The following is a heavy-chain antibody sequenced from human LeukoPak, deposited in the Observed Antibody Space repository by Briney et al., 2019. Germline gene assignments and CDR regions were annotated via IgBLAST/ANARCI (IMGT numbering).Heavy chain of an antibody. V-gene: IGHV4-4*07. CDR2: IYSSGST. CDR3: VRDPMGYYYGSGRPYYYGMDV. CDR1: GGSISTYY. J-gene: IGHJ6*02. Sequence: SETLSLTCTVSGGSISTYYWSWIRQPAGKGLEWIGRIYSSGSTNYNPSLKSRVTMSVDTSKNQFSLKLSSATAADTAVYYCVRDPMGYYYGSGRPYYYGMDVWGQGTTVTVSS. D-gene: IGHD3-10*01.